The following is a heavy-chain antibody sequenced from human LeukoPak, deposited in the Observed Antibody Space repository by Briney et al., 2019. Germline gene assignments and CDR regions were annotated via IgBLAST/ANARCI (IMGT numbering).Heavy chain of an antibody. V-gene: IGHV4-59*01. CDR2: IYYSGST. J-gene: IGHJ2*01. CDR3: ARDGVRDGYNSYWYFDL. Sequence: SETLSLTCTVSGDSISSYYWSWIRQPPGKGLEWIGYIYYSGSTNYNPSLKSRVTISVDTSKNQFSLKLSSVTAADTAVYYCARDGVRDGYNSYWYFDLWGRGTLVTVSS. CDR1: GDSISSYY. D-gene: IGHD5-24*01.